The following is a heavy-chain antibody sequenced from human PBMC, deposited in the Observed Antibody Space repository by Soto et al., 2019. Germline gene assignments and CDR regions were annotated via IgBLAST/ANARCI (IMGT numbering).Heavy chain of an antibody. V-gene: IGHV3-15*01. Sequence: GGSLRLSCAASGLIFSDVWMTWVRQAPGKGLEWVGRIKTKPDDGTIDYAAPVRGRFTISRDDSKNTLYLQMTSLTPDDTGVYYCTTSNLGVDFWGPGTLVTVSS. CDR3: TTSNLGVDF. J-gene: IGHJ4*02. CDR2: IKTKPDDGTI. D-gene: IGHD1-1*01. CDR1: GLIFSDVW.